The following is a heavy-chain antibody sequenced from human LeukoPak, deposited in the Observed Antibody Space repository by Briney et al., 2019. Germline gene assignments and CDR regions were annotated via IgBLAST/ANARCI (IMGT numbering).Heavy chain of an antibody. CDR1: GDSIGSGGYY. D-gene: IGHD3-10*01. CDR2: IYNSGST. V-gene: IGHV4-31*03. J-gene: IGHJ3*02. CDR3: ARDKATTIRGVVTQDTFDI. Sequence: TLSLTCTVSGDSIGSGGYYWSWIRQHPGKGLEWIGHIYNSGSTYYNPSLASRVTISPDTSKNQFSLNLRSVTAADTAVYYCARDKATTIRGVVTQDTFDIWGQGTMVTVSS.